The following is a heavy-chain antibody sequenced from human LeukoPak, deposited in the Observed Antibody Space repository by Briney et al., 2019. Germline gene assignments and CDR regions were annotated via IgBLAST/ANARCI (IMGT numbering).Heavy chain of an antibody. CDR1: GVTFSSDN. D-gene: IGHD6-19*01. CDR3: ASSRIAVAGHY. CDR2: ISSSSSYI. V-gene: IGHV3-21*01. Sequence: GGTLRLSCAASGVTFSSDNMNGGRQAQGKGLEWVSSISSSSSYIYYADSVKGRFTISRDNAKNSLYLQMNSLRAEDTAVYYCASSRIAVAGHYWGQGTLVTVSS. J-gene: IGHJ4*02.